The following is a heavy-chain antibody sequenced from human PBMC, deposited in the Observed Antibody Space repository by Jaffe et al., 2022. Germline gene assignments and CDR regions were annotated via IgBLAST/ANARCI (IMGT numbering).Heavy chain of an antibody. J-gene: IGHJ3*02. V-gene: IGHV3-48*03. D-gene: IGHD5-12*01. Sequence: EVQLVESGGGLVQPGGSLRLSCAASGFTFSSYEMNWVRQAPGKGLEWVSYISSSGSTIYYADSVKGRFTISRDNAKNSLYLQMNSLRAEDTAVYYCAGGALIVATQILARRAFDIWGQGTMVTVSS. CDR3: AGGALIVATQILARRAFDI. CDR2: ISSSGSTI. CDR1: GFTFSSYE.